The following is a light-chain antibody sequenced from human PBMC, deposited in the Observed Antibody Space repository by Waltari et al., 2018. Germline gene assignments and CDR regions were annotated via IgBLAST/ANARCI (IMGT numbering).Light chain of an antibody. J-gene: IGLJ3*02. CDR1: TSDVGGYTY. V-gene: IGLV2-14*01. Sequence: QSALTQPASVSGSPGQSITISCTGTTSDVGGYTYVSWHQQHPGKAPKLIIFEFSYRPSGVSNRFSGSKSGNTASLTISGLQPDDEADYYCSSYTSTTDLVFGGGTKVTVL. CDR3: SSYTSTTDLV. CDR2: EFS.